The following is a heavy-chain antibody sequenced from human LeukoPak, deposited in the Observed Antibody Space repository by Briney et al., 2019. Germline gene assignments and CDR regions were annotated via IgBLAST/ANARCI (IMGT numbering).Heavy chain of an antibody. J-gene: IGHJ5*02. CDR1: GGSISSGGYY. D-gene: IGHD3-22*01. CDR2: IYYSGST. V-gene: IGHV4-31*03. Sequence: PSQTLSLTCTVSGGSISSGGYYWSWIRQHPGKGLEWIGYIYYSGSTYYNPSLKSRVTISVDTSKNQFSLKLSSVTAADTAVYYCARDHWGSGYRSNWFDPWGQGTLVTVSS. CDR3: ARDHWGSGYRSNWFDP.